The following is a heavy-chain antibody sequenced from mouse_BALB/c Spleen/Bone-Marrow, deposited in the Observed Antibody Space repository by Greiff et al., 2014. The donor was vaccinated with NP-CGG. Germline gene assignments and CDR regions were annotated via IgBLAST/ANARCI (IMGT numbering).Heavy chain of an antibody. CDR1: GFSLTNYG. V-gene: IGHV2-9*02. Sequence: VQLVESGPGLVAPSQSLSITCTVSGFSLTNYGVHWVRQPPGKGLEWLGVIWADGSTNYNSALMSRLSISKDNSKSQVFFKMNSPQTDDTAMYYCARITTATGAMDYWGQGTSVTVSS. CDR3: ARITTATGAMDY. J-gene: IGHJ4*01. CDR2: IWADGST. D-gene: IGHD1-2*01.